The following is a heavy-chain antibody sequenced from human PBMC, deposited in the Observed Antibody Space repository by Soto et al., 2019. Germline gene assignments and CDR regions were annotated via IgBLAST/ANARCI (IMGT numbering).Heavy chain of an antibody. D-gene: IGHD2-15*01. CDR3: VKVSGYCTGGSCFSYFDY. CDR2: ITGSGGST. Sequence: PGGSLRLSCAASGFIFTNYAMTWVRQAPGKGLEWVSGITGSGGSTYYADSVKGRFTISRDNSKNTVFLQMSGLGVADSAVYYCVKVSGYCTGGSCFSYFDYWGQGALVTVSS. CDR1: GFIFTNYA. V-gene: IGHV3-23*01. J-gene: IGHJ4*02.